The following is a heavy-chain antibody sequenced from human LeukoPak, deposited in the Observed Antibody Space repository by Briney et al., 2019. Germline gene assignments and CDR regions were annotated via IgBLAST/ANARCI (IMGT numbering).Heavy chain of an antibody. D-gene: IGHD3-9*01. CDR2: IRYDGNNK. CDR3: ARGGYYNVLTGFRGRILGFDY. CDR1: GFTFSTYG. Sequence: PGGSLRLSCAASGFTFSTYGMNWVRQAPGKGLEWVAFIRYDGNNKYYADSVKGRFTISRDNSKNTVYLQLNSLRAEDSAVYYCARGGYYNVLTGFRGRILGFDYWGQGTLVTVSS. V-gene: IGHV3-30*02. J-gene: IGHJ4*02.